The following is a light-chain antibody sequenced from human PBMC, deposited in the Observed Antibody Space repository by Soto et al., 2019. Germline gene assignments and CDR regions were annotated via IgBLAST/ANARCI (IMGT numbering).Light chain of an antibody. J-gene: IGLJ1*01. Sequence: QSVLTQAPSACGTPGQRVTISFSGSSSNIGSNTVNWYHQLPGTAPKLLIYGNNHRPSGVPGRFSGAKSGTSASLAISGLQTEDEADYYCAAWDDSLNGYVFGSGTKVTVL. CDR3: AAWDDSLNGYV. CDR2: GNN. CDR1: SSNIGSNT. V-gene: IGLV1-44*01.